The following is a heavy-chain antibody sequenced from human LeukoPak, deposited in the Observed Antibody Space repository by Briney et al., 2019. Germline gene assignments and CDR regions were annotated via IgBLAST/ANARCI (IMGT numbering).Heavy chain of an antibody. Sequence: PGGSLRLSCAASGFTFSNYEINWVRQAPGKGLEWVAFIRYDGSNKYYADSVKGRFTITRDNAKNSLFLQMNGLRVDDTAVYFCTRGSNCDSWGQGTLVTVSS. V-gene: IGHV3-30*02. CDR1: GFTFSNYE. J-gene: IGHJ4*02. CDR2: IRYDGSNK. D-gene: IGHD4-11*01. CDR3: TRGSNCDS.